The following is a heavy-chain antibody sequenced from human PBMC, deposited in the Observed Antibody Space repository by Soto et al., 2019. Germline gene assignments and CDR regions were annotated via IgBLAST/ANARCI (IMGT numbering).Heavy chain of an antibody. Sequence: ASVKVSCKVSGYTMTELSMHWVRQAPGKGLEWMGGFDPEDGETIYAQKFQGRVTMTEDTSTDTAYMELSSLRSEDTAVYYCATAGSCRGRSCYILVYWGPGTLLTV. V-gene: IGHV1-24*01. D-gene: IGHD2-15*01. CDR1: GYTMTELS. CDR2: FDPEDGET. CDR3: ATAGSCRGRSCYILVY. J-gene: IGHJ4*02.